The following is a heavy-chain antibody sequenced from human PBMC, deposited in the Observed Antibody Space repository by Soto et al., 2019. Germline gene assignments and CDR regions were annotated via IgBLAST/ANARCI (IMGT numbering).Heavy chain of an antibody. CDR3: TSNPYDFWSVYSDY. Sequence: EVQLVESGGGLVQPGGSLKLSCAASGFNFSDSAMHWVRQASGKGLEWVGRIRSKANSYATAYAASVKGRFTFSRDDSKNRAYLQMNSLKTEDTAVYYFTSNPYDFWSVYSDYWGQGTPVTVSS. CDR2: IRSKANSYAT. V-gene: IGHV3-73*01. J-gene: IGHJ4*02. CDR1: GFNFSDSA. D-gene: IGHD3-3*01.